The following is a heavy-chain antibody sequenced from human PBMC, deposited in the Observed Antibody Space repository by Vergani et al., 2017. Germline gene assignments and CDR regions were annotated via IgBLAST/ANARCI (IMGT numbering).Heavy chain of an antibody. CDR3: ARVEVATTYGDYVDAFDI. J-gene: IGHJ3*02. Sequence: QVQLVESGGGVVQPGRSLRLSCAASGFTFSSYGMHWVRQAPGKGLEWVAVIWYDGSNKYYADSVKGRFTISRDNSKNTLYLQMNSLRAEDTAVYYCARVEVATTYGDYVDAFDIWGQGTMVTVSS. CDR1: GFTFSSYG. D-gene: IGHD4-17*01. V-gene: IGHV3-33*01. CDR2: IWYDGSNK.